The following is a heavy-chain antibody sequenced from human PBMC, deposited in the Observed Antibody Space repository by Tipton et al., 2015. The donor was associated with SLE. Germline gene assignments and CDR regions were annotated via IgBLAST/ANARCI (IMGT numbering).Heavy chain of an antibody. J-gene: IGHJ2*01. D-gene: IGHD2-2*01. CDR2: IDYRGST. CDR1: DDSITSPIYH. CDR3: ARDKSYCSSTSCDFWYFDL. V-gene: IGHV4-39*07. Sequence: GLVKPSETLSLACTVSDDSITSPIYHWGWIRQPPGKGLEWIGNIDYRGSTYYNPSLSSRVTMSVDTSMNQFSLKLSSVTAADTAVYYCARDKSYCSSTSCDFWYFDLWGRGTLVTVSS.